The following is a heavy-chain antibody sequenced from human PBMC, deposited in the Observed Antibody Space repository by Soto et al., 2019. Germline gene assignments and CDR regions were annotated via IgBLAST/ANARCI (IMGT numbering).Heavy chain of an antibody. D-gene: IGHD3-10*01. CDR3: AKESYNRRTDFDS. Sequence: GGALRLSCAASGFTVSRCAVSWVRQAPWKGLEWVSAIDESGGTTYYADSVEGRVTISRDNSRNTLYLQMNSLRAEDAAVYYCAKESYNRRTDFDSWGQGTLVTVSS. V-gene: IGHV3-23*01. CDR2: IDESGGTT. CDR1: GFTVSRCA. J-gene: IGHJ4*02.